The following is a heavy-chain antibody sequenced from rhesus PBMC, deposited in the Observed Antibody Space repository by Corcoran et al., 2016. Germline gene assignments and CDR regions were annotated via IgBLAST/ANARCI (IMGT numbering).Heavy chain of an antibody. J-gene: IGHJ6*01. Sequence: DVQLVESGGGLVKPGGSLRLSCVASGFTFISYEMHWVRQAPGKGLELVSVISESGGTIYYADSVKGRFTISRDNAKNSLFLEMNSLAAEDTAVYYCTRAGPFFGLESWGQGVVVTVSS. D-gene: IGHD6-13*01. CDR1: GFTFISYE. V-gene: IGHV3-100*02. CDR3: TRAGPFFGLES. CDR2: ISESGGTI.